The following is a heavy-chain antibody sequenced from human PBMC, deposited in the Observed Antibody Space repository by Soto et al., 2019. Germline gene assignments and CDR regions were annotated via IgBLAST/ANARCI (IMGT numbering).Heavy chain of an antibody. D-gene: IGHD6-6*01. Sequence: VQLLESGGALVKPGGSWRLSGAAFGFTFSSYALNWVRQPPGKGLAWVSTISDSGDSIYYADSVKGRFTISRDTSKNTLYLQMNSLRAEDTALYYCARGPGSSSGGWFDPWGQGTLVTVSS. J-gene: IGHJ5*02. CDR3: ARGPGSSSGGWFDP. V-gene: IGHV3-23*01. CDR2: ISDSGDSI. CDR1: GFTFSSYA.